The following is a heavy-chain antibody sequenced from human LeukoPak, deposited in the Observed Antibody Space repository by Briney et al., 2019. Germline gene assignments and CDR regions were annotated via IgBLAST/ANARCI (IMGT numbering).Heavy chain of an antibody. V-gene: IGHV3-74*01. CDR2: INTDGSST. Sequence: GGSLRLSCAASGFTFKSYWMHWVRQAAGKGLVWVSNINTDGSSTNYAGSVKGRFTISRDNAKNTLYLQMNSLRPEDTAVYYCARGLGDGSIWGQGTMVTVSS. CDR1: GFTFKSYW. D-gene: IGHD5-24*01. CDR3: ARGLGDGSI. J-gene: IGHJ3*02.